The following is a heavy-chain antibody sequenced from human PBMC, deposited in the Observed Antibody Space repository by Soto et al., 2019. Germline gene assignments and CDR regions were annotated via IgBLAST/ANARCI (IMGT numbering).Heavy chain of an antibody. CDR1: GGIFSSYA. V-gene: IGHV1-69*06. Sequence: AASVKVSCKASGGIFSSYAISWVRQAPGQGLEWMGGIIPIFGTANYAQKFQGRVTIIADKSTSTAYMELSSLRSEDTAVYYCAAPSFFSYKGYFDYWGQGTLVTSPQ. D-gene: IGHD1-1*01. CDR2: IIPIFGTA. J-gene: IGHJ4*02. CDR3: AAPSFFSYKGYFDY.